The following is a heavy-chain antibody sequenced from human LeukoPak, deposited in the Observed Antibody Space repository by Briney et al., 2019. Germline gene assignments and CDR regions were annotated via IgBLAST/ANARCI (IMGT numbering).Heavy chain of an antibody. J-gene: IGHJ5*02. CDR1: GFTFSSYG. V-gene: IGHV3-30*18. Sequence: GGSRRLSCAASGFTFSSYGMHWVRQAPGKGLEWVAVISYDGSNKYYADSVKGRFTISRDNSKNTLYLQMNSLRAEDTAVYYCAKDWGYGDEGGNWFDPWGQGTLVTVSS. CDR3: AKDWGYGDEGGNWFDP. CDR2: ISYDGSNK. D-gene: IGHD4-17*01.